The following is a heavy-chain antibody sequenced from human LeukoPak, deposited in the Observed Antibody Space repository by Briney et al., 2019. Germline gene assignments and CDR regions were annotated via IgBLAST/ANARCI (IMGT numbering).Heavy chain of an antibody. D-gene: IGHD3-16*01. CDR2: INSDGSST. CDR3: ATLGVGASDY. J-gene: IGHJ4*02. V-gene: IGHV3-74*01. Sequence: GGSLRLSCAASGFTLSSYWMHWVRQAPGKGLVWVSRINSDGSSTLYADSVKDRFTISRDNAKNTLYLQMNSLRVEDTAVYYCATLGVGASDYWGQGTLVTVSS. CDR1: GFTLSSYW.